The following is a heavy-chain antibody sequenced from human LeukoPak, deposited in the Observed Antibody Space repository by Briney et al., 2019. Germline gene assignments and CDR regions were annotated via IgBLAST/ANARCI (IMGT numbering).Heavy chain of an antibody. CDR1: GFAFSRFA. V-gene: IGHV3-23*01. CDR3: AKDPNYYDSSGFFIPFDY. J-gene: IGHJ4*02. CDR2: ISGNGHQT. D-gene: IGHD3-22*01. Sequence: GGSLRLSCSASGFAFSRFAMTWVRHLPGKGLDWDSTISGNGHQTYYGDSVKGRFSVSRDNSKNILYLQMDSLRADDSALYYCAKDPNYYDSSGFFIPFDYWGQGTLLTASS.